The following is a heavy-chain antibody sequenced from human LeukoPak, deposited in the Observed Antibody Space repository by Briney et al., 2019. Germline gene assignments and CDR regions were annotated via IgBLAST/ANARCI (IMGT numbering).Heavy chain of an antibody. CDR1: GGSFSGYY. D-gene: IGHD7-27*01. Sequence: SETLSLTCAVYGGSFSGYYWSWIRQPPGKGLEWIGEINHSGSTNYNPSLKSRVTISVDTSKNQFSLKLSSVTAADTAVYYCARRGLTGDLYYYYMDVWGKGTTVTISS. J-gene: IGHJ6*03. CDR3: ARRGLTGDLYYYYMDV. CDR2: INHSGST. V-gene: IGHV4-34*01.